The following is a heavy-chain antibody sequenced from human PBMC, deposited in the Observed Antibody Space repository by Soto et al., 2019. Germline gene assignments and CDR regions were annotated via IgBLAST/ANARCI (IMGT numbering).Heavy chain of an antibody. J-gene: IGHJ2*01. D-gene: IGHD3-9*01. V-gene: IGHV4-39*01. CDR2: IYYSGTT. CDR3: SRRPFYFDLNWYFDL. Sequence: SETLSLTCTVSGGYISRGDYYWGWIRQSPGKGLEWIGSIYYSGTTYNNPSLQSRVAISVDTSKSQFSLKLSSVTAADTAVYYCSRRPFYFDLNWYFDLWGRGTLVTVSS. CDR1: GGYISRGDYY.